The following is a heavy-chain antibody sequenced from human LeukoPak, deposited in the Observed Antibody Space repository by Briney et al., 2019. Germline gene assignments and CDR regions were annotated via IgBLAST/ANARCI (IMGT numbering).Heavy chain of an antibody. CDR3: AKTELAGFGESKYYFDY. CDR1: GFTFSSYG. J-gene: IGHJ4*02. Sequence: PGGSLRLSCAASGFTFSSYGMHWVRQAPGKGLEWVAVISYDGSNKYYADSVKGRFTISRDNSKNTLYLQMNSLRAEDTAVYYCAKTELAGFGESKYYFDYWGQGTLVTVSS. CDR2: ISYDGSNK. D-gene: IGHD3-10*01. V-gene: IGHV3-30*18.